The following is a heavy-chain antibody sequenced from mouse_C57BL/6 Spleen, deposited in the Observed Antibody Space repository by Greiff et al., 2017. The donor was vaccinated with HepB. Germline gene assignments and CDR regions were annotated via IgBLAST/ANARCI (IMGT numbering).Heavy chain of an antibody. CDR2: IDPSDSYT. CDR3: AREFATVVATEDDY. Sequence: QVQLQQPGAELVRPGTSVKLSCKASGYTFTSYWMHWVKQRPGQGLEWIGVIDPSDSYTNYNQKFKGKATLTVDTSSSKAYMQLSSLTSEDSAVYYCAREFATVVATEDDYWGQGTTLTVSS. D-gene: IGHD1-1*01. J-gene: IGHJ2*01. CDR1: GYTFTSYW. V-gene: IGHV1-59*01.